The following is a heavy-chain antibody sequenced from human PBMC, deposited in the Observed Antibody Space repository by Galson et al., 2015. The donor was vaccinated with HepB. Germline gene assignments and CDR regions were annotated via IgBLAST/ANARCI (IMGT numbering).Heavy chain of an antibody. Sequence: SLRLSCAASGFTFSSYWMSWVRQAPGKGLEWVANIKQDGSEKYYVDSVKGRFTISRDNAKNSLYLQMNSLRAEDTAVYYCARDLLFIAAAGTRGYWGQGTLVTVSS. J-gene: IGHJ4*02. V-gene: IGHV3-7*03. D-gene: IGHD6-13*01. CDR3: ARDLLFIAAAGTRGY. CDR1: GFTFSSYW. CDR2: IKQDGSEK.